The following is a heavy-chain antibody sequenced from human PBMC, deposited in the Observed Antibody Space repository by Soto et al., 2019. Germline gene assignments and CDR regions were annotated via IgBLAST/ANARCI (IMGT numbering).Heavy chain of an antibody. V-gene: IGHV4-59*01. Sequence: SETLSLTCTVSGGSISSYYWSWIRQPPGKGLEWIGYIYYSGSTNYNPSLKSRVTISVDTSKNQFSLKLSSVTAADTAVYYCARGGPSHTWGLIAAEFDYWGQGTLVTVSS. CDR3: ARGGPSHTWGLIAAEFDY. CDR1: GGSISSYY. J-gene: IGHJ4*02. CDR2: IYYSGST. D-gene: IGHD6-13*01.